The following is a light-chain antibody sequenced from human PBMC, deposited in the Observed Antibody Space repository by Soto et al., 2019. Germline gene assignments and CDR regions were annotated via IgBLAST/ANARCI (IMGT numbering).Light chain of an antibody. J-gene: IGLJ3*02. CDR2: GNT. V-gene: IGLV1-40*01. CDR1: SSNIRAGYD. CDR3: QSHDSSLNSWV. Sequence: QSVLTQPPSMSGAPGQRVTISCTGSSSNIRAGYDVHWYQLLPGTAPKLLIYGNTNRPSGVPDRFSGSKSGTSASLAITGLRAEDEADYYCQSHDSSLNSWVFGGGTKVTVL.